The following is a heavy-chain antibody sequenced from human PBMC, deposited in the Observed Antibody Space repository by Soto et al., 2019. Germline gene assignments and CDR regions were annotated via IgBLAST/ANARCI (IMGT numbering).Heavy chain of an antibody. V-gene: IGHV4-30-4*01. Sequence: SETLSLTCTVSGGSISSGDYYWSWIRQPPGKGLEWIGYIYYSGSTYYNPSLKSRVTISVDTSKNQFSLKLSSVTAADTAVYYCARDYGSGSYYPYYYYGMDVWGQGTTVTVS. D-gene: IGHD3-10*01. CDR1: GGSISSGDYY. J-gene: IGHJ6*02. CDR2: IYYSGST. CDR3: ARDYGSGSYYPYYYYGMDV.